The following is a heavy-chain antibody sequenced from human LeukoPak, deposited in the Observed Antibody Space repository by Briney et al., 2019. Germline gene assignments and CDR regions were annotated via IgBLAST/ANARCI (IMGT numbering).Heavy chain of an antibody. V-gene: IGHV3-23*01. CDR2: IRESGGST. CDR1: GFTFSSYA. J-gene: IGHJ4*02. CDR3: AKTKPYGTTWYGGID. Sequence: GGSLGLSCVASGFTFSSYAMSWVRQTPGKGLEWVSAIRESGGSTHYADSVKGRFTISRDNSKNTLYLQMNSLRAEDTAVYYCAKTKPYGTTWYGGIDWGQGALVTVSS. D-gene: IGHD6-13*01.